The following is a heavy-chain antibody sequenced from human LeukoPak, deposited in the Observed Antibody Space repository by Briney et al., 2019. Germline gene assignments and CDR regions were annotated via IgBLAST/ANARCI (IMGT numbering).Heavy chain of an antibody. D-gene: IGHD2-2*01. CDR1: GFTFSSYW. J-gene: IGHJ5*02. Sequence: GGSLRLSCAASGFTFSSYWMSWVRRAPGKGLEWVANIKQDGSEKYYVDSVKGRFTISRDNAKNSLYLQMNSLRAEDTAVYYCARYIVVVPAATTESTDNWFDPWGQGTLVTVSS. V-gene: IGHV3-7*01. CDR2: IKQDGSEK. CDR3: ARYIVVVPAATTESTDNWFDP.